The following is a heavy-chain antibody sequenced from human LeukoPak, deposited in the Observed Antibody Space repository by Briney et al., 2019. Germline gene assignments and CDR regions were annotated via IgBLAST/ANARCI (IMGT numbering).Heavy chain of an antibody. CDR3: EMTTVTTERALDY. J-gene: IGHJ4*02. CDR1: GFTFSSYA. D-gene: IGHD4-17*01. CDR2: ISYDGSNK. Sequence: GGSLRLSCAASGFTFSSYAMHWVRQAPGKGLEWVAVISYDGSNKYYADSVKGRFTISRDNSKNTLYLQMNSLRAEDTAVYYCEMTTVTTERALDYWGQGTLVTVSS. V-gene: IGHV3-30*04.